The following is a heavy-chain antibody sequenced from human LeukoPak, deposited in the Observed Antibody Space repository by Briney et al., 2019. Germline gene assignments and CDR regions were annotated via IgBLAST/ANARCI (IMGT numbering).Heavy chain of an antibody. Sequence: PGGSLRVSCAASGFTFSSYSMNWVRQAPGNGLEWVSSISSSSSYIYYADSVKGRFTISRDNAKNSLYLQMNSLRAEDTAVYYCARPSYCTNGVCYPRYYYGMDVWGQGTTVTVSS. CDR1: GFTFSSYS. CDR3: ARPSYCTNGVCYPRYYYGMDV. V-gene: IGHV3-21*01. D-gene: IGHD2-8*01. CDR2: ISSSSSYI. J-gene: IGHJ6*02.